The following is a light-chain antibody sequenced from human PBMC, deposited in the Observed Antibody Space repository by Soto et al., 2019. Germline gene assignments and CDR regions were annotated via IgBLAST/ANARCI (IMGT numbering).Light chain of an antibody. CDR2: GAS. V-gene: IGKV3-15*01. J-gene: IGKJ1*01. CDR3: QQYDNWPPWT. CDR1: QSVNSN. Sequence: EIVLTQSPGTLSLSPGERATLSCRASQSVNSNMAWYQQKPGQVPRLLIYGASTRATGIPARFSGSGSGTEFTLTITNLQPEDFAVYHCQQYDNWPPWTFGQGTKVEIK.